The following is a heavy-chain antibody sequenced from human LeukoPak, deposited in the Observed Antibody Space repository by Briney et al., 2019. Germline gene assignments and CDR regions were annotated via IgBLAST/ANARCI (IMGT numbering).Heavy chain of an antibody. V-gene: IGHV1-2*02. CDR1: GYTFTSYY. D-gene: IGHD5-24*01. J-gene: IGHJ4*02. CDR2: INPNSGGT. Sequence: ASVKVSCKASGYTFTSYYMHWVRQAPGQGLEWMGWINPNSGGTNYAQKFQGRVTMTRDTSISTAYMELSRLRSDDTAVYYCARLTVRDGYNFAYWGQETLVTVSS. CDR3: ARLTVRDGYNFAY.